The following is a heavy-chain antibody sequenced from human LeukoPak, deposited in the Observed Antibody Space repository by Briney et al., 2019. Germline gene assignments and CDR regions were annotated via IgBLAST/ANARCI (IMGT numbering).Heavy chain of an antibody. D-gene: IGHD3-3*01. J-gene: IGHJ4*02. Sequence: PVRSLRLSCAPSGLTFSSYAMSWVRQAPGKGQEWVSAISGSGGRTYYADSVKGRFTISRDNSKNTLYLQMNSLRADDTAVYYCAKDGGSIFVVVHDLVSWGQGTLVTVSS. V-gene: IGHV3-23*01. CDR3: AKDGGSIFVVVHDLVS. CDR2: ISGSGGRT. CDR1: GLTFSSYA.